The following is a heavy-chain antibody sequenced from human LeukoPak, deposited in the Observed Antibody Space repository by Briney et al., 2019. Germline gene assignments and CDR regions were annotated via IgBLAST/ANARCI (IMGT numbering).Heavy chain of an antibody. J-gene: IGHJ4*02. V-gene: IGHV4-34*01. CDR3: ARGQYDSGGYHYGIRAFYFDY. D-gene: IGHD3-22*01. CDR2: INHSGGT. CDR1: GESFSGDF. Sequence: SETLSLTCGVFGESFSGDFWTWIRQAPGKGLEWIGEINHSGGTNYNPSLTSRVTISVDTSMNQFSLKMRSVTAADTAVYYCARGQYDSGGYHYGIRAFYFDYWGQGTLVTVSS.